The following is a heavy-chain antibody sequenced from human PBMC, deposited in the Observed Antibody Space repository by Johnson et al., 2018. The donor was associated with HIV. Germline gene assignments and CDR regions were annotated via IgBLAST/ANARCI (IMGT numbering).Heavy chain of an antibody. D-gene: IGHD6-13*01. V-gene: IGHV3-20*04. J-gene: IGHJ3*02. CDR1: GFTFDDYG. Sequence: VQLVESGGGVVQPGGSLRLSCAASGFTFDDYGMSWVRQVPGKGLEWVSGINWNGDSIGSADSVKGRLTISRDNAKNSLYMQMNRLRAEDTAWYYGARGELYRSPRCDAFDIWGQGTLVTVSS. CDR2: INWNGDSI. CDR3: ARGELYRSPRCDAFDI.